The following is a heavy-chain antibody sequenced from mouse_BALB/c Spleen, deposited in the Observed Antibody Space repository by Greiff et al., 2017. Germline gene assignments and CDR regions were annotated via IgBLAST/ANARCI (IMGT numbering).Heavy chain of an antibody. D-gene: IGHD1-2*01. CDR2: ISSGSSTI. J-gene: IGHJ2*01. CDR1: GFAFSSFG. V-gene: IGHV5-17*02. Sequence: EVQVVESGGGLVKPGGSLKLSCAASGFAFSSFGMHWVRQAPEKGLEWVAYISSGSSTIYYADTVKGRFTISRDNPKNTLFLQMTSLRSEDTAMYYCARHGSDYWGQGTTLTVSS. CDR3: ARHGSDY.